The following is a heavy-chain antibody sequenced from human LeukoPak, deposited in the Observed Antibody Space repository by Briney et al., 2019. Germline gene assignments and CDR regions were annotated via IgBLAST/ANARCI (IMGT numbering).Heavy chain of an antibody. D-gene: IGHD3-10*01. V-gene: IGHV3-53*01. J-gene: IGHJ4*02. CDR3: ARAKPKNMVRGLIMRRESRYYFDY. Sequence: GGSLRLSCAASGFTVSSNYMSWVRQAPGKWLEWGSVIYSGGSTYYADSVKGRFTISRDNSKNTSYIQMNSLRAEDTAVYYCARAKPKNMVRGLIMRRESRYYFDYWGQGTLVTVSS. CDR1: GFTVSSNY. CDR2: IYSGGST.